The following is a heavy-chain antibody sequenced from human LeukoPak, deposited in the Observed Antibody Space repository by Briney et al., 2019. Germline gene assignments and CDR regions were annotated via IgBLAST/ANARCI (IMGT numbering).Heavy chain of an antibody. CDR3: ARGGHGYYDSSGYYGY. CDR2: ISSSSSTI. CDR1: GFTCRSYS. J-gene: IGHJ4*02. D-gene: IGHD3-22*01. Sequence: GGSLRLSCAASGFTCRSYSMNWVRQAPGKGLEWVSYISSSSSTIYYADSVKGRFTISRDNAKNSLYLQMNSLRAEDTAVYYCARGGHGYYDSSGYYGYWGQGTLVTVSS. V-gene: IGHV3-48*01.